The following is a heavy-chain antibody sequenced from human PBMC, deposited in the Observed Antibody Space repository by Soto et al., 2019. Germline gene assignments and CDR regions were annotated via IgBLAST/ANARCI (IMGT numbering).Heavy chain of an antibody. D-gene: IGHD3-3*02. CDR3: TSSIFGVSITRNY. CDR2: IRTKTNTYAT. V-gene: IGHV3-73*01. J-gene: IGHJ4*02. CDR1: GFTFSDSA. Sequence: EVQLVESGGGLVQPGGSLKLSCAASGFTFSDSAIHWVRQASGMGLEWVGRIRTKTNTYATTYAASVRGRFTISRDDSKSTAYLQMNSLKTEDTAVYYCTSSIFGVSITRNYWGQGTLVTVSS.